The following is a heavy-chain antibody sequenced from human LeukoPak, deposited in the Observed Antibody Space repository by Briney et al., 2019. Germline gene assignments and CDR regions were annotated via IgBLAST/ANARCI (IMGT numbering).Heavy chain of an antibody. CDR1: GFSFSDNG. D-gene: IGHD3-16*01. J-gene: IGHJ6*02. CDR2: IQTDGNPK. Sequence: GGSLRLSCAASGFSFSDNGIHWVRQAPGKGLEWVAFIQTDGNPKYYADSVKGRFTISRDNSKNTLYLQMNSLRAEDTAAYYCAKDQKAGGYYYYGMDVWGQGTTVTVSS. V-gene: IGHV3-30*02. CDR3: AKDQKAGGYYYYGMDV.